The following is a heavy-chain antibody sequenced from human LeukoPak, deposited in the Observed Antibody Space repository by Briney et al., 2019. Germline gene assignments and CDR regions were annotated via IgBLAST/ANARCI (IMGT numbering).Heavy chain of an antibody. CDR3: AKDLNYAFDY. D-gene: IGHD2-2*01. V-gene: IGHV3-21*04. Sequence: GGSLRLSCAASGFTFSSYSMNWVRQAPGKGLEWVSSISSSSSYIYYAESVKGRFTISRDNAKNTLYLQMNRLRAEDTAIYYCAKDLNYAFDYWGQGTLVTVSS. CDR1: GFTFSSYS. J-gene: IGHJ4*02. CDR2: ISSSSSYI.